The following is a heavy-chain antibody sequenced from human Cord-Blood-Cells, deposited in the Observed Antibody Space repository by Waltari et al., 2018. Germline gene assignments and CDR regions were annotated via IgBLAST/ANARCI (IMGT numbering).Heavy chain of an antibody. V-gene: IGHV3-30*18. CDR2: ISYDGSNK. J-gene: IGHJ1*01. D-gene: IGHD6-19*01. CDR1: GFTFGSYV. CDR3: AKDFRRQWLVLMYFQH. Sequence: QVQLVESGGGVVQPGRSLRVSCAASGFTFGSYVTHWVRPAAGKGLGWVAVISYDGSNKYYADAVKGRFTISRDNSKNTLYLQMNSLRAEDTAVYYCAKDFRRQWLVLMYFQHWGQGTLVTVSS.